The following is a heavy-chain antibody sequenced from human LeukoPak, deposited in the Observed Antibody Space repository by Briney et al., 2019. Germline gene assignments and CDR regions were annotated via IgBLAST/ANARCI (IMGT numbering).Heavy chain of an antibody. Sequence: PGGSLRLSCAASGFTFSSYAMHWVRQAPGKGLEWVAVIRYDGSNKYYADSVKGRFTISRDNAKNSLYLQMNSLRAEDTAVYYCASYGSGFPYYYYYMDVWGKGTTVTISS. CDR2: IRYDGSNK. CDR1: GFTFSSYA. D-gene: IGHD3-10*01. J-gene: IGHJ6*03. CDR3: ASYGSGFPYYYYYMDV. V-gene: IGHV3-30*04.